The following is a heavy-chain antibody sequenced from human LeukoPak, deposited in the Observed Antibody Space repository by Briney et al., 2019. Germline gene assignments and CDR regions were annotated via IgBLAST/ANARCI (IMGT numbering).Heavy chain of an antibody. V-gene: IGHV1-18*01. D-gene: IGHD6-19*01. Sequence: ASVKVSCKASGNTFTSYGISWVRQAPGQGLEWMGWISAYNGNTNYAQKLQGRVTMTTDTSTSTAYMELRSLRSDDTAVYYCARDRIAVAAHGYYYYGMDVWGQGTTVTVSS. CDR3: ARDRIAVAAHGYYYYGMDV. CDR2: ISAYNGNT. J-gene: IGHJ6*02. CDR1: GNTFTSYG.